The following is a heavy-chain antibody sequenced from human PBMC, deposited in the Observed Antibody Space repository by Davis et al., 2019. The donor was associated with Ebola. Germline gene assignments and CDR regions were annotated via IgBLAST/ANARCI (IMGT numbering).Heavy chain of an antibody. CDR3: AREGPDHYDYVWGSYRYNGLGPDNWFDP. Sequence: GESLKISCAASGFTFSSYAMHWVRQAPGKGLEWVAVISYDGSNKYYADSVKGRFTISRDNSKNTLYLQMNSLRAEDTAVYYCAREGPDHYDYVWGSYRYNGLGPDNWFDPWGQGTLVTVSS. J-gene: IGHJ5*02. V-gene: IGHV3-30-3*01. CDR1: GFTFSSYA. CDR2: ISYDGSNK. D-gene: IGHD3-16*02.